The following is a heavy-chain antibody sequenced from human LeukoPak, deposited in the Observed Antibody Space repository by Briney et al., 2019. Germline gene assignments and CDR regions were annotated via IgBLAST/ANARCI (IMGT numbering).Heavy chain of an antibody. V-gene: IGHV4-39*01. D-gene: IGHD6-19*01. CDR3: ARHIRRIAVGHNYFDP. CDR1: GGSISTSSTYP. CDR2: MYYTGNT. Sequence: SETLSLTCAVSGGSISTSSTYPWGWIRQPRGKGLEWIGIMYYTGNTYYNPSLKSRATIFVDMSKNQSSQQLTSVPAADTALYDCARHIRRIAVGHNYFDPWGQGSLVTVSS. J-gene: IGHJ5*02.